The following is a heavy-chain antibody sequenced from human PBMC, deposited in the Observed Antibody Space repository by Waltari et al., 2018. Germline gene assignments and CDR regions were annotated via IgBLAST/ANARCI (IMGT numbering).Heavy chain of an antibody. CDR1: GFTFSSYA. D-gene: IGHD4-17*01. Sequence: QVQLVESGGGVVQPGRSLRLSCAASGFTFSSYAMPWVRQAPGKGLEWVAVISYDGSNKYYADSVKGRFTISRDNSKNTLYLQMNSLRAEDTAVYYCARDYGGNHWFDYWGQGTLVTVSS. V-gene: IGHV3-30-3*01. J-gene: IGHJ4*02. CDR3: ARDYGGNHWFDY. CDR2: ISYDGSNK.